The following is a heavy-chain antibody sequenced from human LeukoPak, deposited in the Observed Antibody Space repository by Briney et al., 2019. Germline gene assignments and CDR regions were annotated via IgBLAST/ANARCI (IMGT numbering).Heavy chain of an antibody. CDR1: GGSFSVDY. CDR2: ITHSGGA. CDR3: ARGGYCSGGRCPTWFDP. V-gene: IGHV4-34*01. D-gene: IGHD2-15*01. J-gene: IGHJ5*02. Sequence: SETLSLTCAVYGGSFSVDYWNWIRQPPGKRLEWIGQITHSGGANYNPSLKSRVSILLDTSKKQFSLKLSSVTAADTAVYYCARGGYCSGGRCPTWFDPWGQGTLVTVSS.